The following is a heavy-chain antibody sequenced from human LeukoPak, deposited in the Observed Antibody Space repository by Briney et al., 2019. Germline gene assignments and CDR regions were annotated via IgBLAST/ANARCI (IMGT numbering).Heavy chain of an antibody. CDR3: ARGLTITGIANRYFDY. CDR2: INHSGST. J-gene: IGHJ4*02. V-gene: IGHV4-34*01. CDR1: GGSFSGYY. D-gene: IGHD6-13*01. Sequence: SETLSLTCAVYGGSFSGYYWSWIRQPPGKGLEWIGEINHSGSTNYNPSLKSRVTISVDTSKNQFSLKLSSVTAADTAVYYRARGLTITGIANRYFDYWGQGTLVTVSS.